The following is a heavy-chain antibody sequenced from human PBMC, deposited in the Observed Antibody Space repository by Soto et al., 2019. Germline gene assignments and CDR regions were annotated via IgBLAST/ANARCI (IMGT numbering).Heavy chain of an antibody. CDR3: ARGRGVSALRHNWFDP. V-gene: IGHV1-8*01. Sequence: ASVTVSCKASGYIFTSYDINWVRQATGPGLEWMGWMNPNSGNTGCAHKYQGRVNITGNTSINTAYMELSSQRSEDTAVYYCARGRGVSALRHNWFDPWGQGTLVTVSS. J-gene: IGHJ5*02. D-gene: IGHD5-12*01. CDR1: GYIFTSYD. CDR2: MNPNSGNT.